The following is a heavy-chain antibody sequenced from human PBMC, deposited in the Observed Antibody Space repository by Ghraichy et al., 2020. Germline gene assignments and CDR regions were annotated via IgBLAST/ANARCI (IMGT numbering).Heavy chain of an antibody. V-gene: IGHV4-59*08. J-gene: IGHJ4*02. CDR1: GGSISSYY. D-gene: IGHD1-26*01. CDR2: IYYSGNT. CDR3: ARHPPYSSFDY. Sequence: SETLSLTCTVSGGSISSYYWSWIRQPPGKGLEWIGYIYYSGNTNYNPSLKSRVSISVDTSKNQFSLNLSSVTAADTAVYYCARHPPYSSFDYWGQGTLVTVSS.